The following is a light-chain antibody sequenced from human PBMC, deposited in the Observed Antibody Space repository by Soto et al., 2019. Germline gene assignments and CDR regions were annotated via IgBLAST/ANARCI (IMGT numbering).Light chain of an antibody. CDR1: SSDVGGYNY. V-gene: IGLV2-8*01. J-gene: IGLJ1*01. Sequence: QSALTQPPSASGSPGHSVTISCTGTSSDVGGYNYVSWYQQHPGKAPKLMIYEVSKRPSGVPDRFSGSKSGNTASLTVSGLQAEDEADYYCSSYEGSNNVLGTGTKVTV. CDR3: SSYEGSNNV. CDR2: EVS.